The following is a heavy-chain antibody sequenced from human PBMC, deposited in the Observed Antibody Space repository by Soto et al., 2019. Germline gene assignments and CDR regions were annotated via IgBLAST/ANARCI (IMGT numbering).Heavy chain of an antibody. V-gene: IGHV3-15*07. CDR3: TTSVVPAVYYYYGMDV. J-gene: IGHJ6*02. CDR2: IKSKTDGGTT. CDR1: GFTFSNAW. D-gene: IGHD2-2*01. Sequence: EVQLVESGGGLVKPGGSLRLPCAASGFTFSNAWMNWVRQAPGKGLEWVGRIKSKTDGGTTDYAAPVKGRFTISRDDSKNTLYLQMNSLKTEDTAVYYCTTSVVPAVYYYYGMDVWGQGTTVTVSS.